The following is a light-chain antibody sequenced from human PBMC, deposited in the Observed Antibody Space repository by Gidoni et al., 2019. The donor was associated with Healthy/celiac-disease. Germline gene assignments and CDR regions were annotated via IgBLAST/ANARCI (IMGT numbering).Light chain of an antibody. CDR2: DVS. V-gene: IGLV2-14*01. J-gene: IGLJ3*02. CDR1: SSDVGCYNY. CDR3: SSYTSSSSWV. Sequence: QSALTPPASVSGSPGQSITISCTEPSSDVGCYNYVPWYQQPPGKAHKLMIYDVSNRPSGVSNRFSGSKSGNTVSLTISGLQAEDEADYYRSSYTSSSSWVFGGGTKLTVL.